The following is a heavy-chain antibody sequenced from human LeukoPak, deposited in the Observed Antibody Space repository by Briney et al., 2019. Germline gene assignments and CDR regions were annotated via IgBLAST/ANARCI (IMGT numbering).Heavy chain of an antibody. CDR1: GGSFSGYY. CDR2: INHSGST. V-gene: IGHV4-34*01. J-gene: IGHJ5*02. D-gene: IGHD2-15*01. CDR3: ARHCSGGSCYSDGDWFDP. Sequence: PSEAPSLTCAVYGGSFSGYYWSWIRQPPGKGLEWIGEINHSGSTNYNPSLKSRVTISVDTSKNQFSLKLSSLTAADTAVYYCARHCSGGSCYSDGDWFDPWGQGTLVTVSS.